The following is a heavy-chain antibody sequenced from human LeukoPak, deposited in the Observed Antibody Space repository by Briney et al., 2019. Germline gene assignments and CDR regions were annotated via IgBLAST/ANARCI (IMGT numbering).Heavy chain of an antibody. CDR2: IYSDGST. Sequence: PGGSLRLSCAASGFTVSSNYMSWVRQAPGKGLEWVSEIYSDGSTYYAASVKGRFSISRDNSKNTVYLQMKSLRAEDTAVYYCARELREHGVFDIWGQGTVVTVSS. D-gene: IGHD1-26*01. CDR1: GFTVSSNY. V-gene: IGHV3-53*01. CDR3: ARELREHGVFDI. J-gene: IGHJ3*02.